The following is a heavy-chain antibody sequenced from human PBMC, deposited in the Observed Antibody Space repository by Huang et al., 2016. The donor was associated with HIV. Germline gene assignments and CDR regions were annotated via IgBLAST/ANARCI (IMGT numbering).Heavy chain of an antibody. J-gene: IGHJ4*02. Sequence: QLQLQESGPGLVKPSETLSLTCTVSGGSISTSGYYWGWIRQPPGKGLEWIGSNYYSGRTSYNPSLKSRVTIAVDTAKSQFSLKLSSVTAADTAVYYCARQDTSGWYADPYYFDYWGQGTLVTVSS. CDR3: ARQDTSGWYADPYYFDY. CDR1: GGSISTSGYY. CDR2: NYYSGRT. D-gene: IGHD6-19*01. V-gene: IGHV4-39*01.